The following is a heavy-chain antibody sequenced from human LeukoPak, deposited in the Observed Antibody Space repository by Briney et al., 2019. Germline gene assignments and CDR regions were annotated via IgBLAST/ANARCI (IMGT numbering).Heavy chain of an antibody. D-gene: IGHD3-22*01. V-gene: IGHV3-21*01. CDR2: ISSSSSYI. Sequence: GGSLRLSCVDSGFTFSTYTINWVRQAPGKGLEWVSSISSSSSYIYYADSVKGRFTISRDNAKNSLYLQMNSLRAEDTAVYYCASLYYHDSAWGQGTLVTVSS. J-gene: IGHJ5*02. CDR1: GFTFSTYT. CDR3: ASLYYHDSA.